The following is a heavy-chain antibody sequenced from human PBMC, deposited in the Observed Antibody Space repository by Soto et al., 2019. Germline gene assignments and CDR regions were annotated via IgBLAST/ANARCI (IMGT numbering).Heavy chain of an antibody. CDR3: ARDVGLIATSLDAFDI. D-gene: IGHD2-21*01. V-gene: IGHV3-11*06. Sequence: GRFTISRDNAKNSLYLQMNSLRAEDTAVYYCARDVGLIATSLDAFDIWGQGTMVTVSS. J-gene: IGHJ3*02.